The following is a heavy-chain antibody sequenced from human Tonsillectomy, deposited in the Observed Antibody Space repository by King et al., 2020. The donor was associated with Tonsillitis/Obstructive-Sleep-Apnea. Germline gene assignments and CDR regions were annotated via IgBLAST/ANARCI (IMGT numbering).Heavy chain of an antibody. J-gene: IGHJ4*02. Sequence: VQLQESGPGLVKPSETLSLTCTVSGGSVSSGSYYWSWIRQPPGKGLEWIGYIYYSVSTNYNPSFKSRATISVDTSKNQFPLKLSCVTAADTAVYYCASRGSATSYTDYWGQGTLVTVSS. D-gene: IGHD2-15*01. CDR2: IYYSVST. CDR1: GGSVSSGSYY. V-gene: IGHV4-61*01. CDR3: ASRGSATSYTDY.